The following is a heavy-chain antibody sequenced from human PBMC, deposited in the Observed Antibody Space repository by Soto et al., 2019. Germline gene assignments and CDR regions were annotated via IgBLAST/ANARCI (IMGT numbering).Heavy chain of an antibody. CDR3: ARRGWNYRSYAFDI. J-gene: IGHJ3*02. V-gene: IGHV4-34*01. CDR1: GGSFSGYY. Sequence: QVQLQQWGAGLLKPSETLSLTCAVYGGSFSGYYWSWIRQPPGKGLEWIGEINHSGSTNYNPSLKSRVTISVDTSKNQFSLKLSSVTAADTAVYYCARRGWNYRSYAFDIWVQGTMVTVSS. CDR2: INHSGST. D-gene: IGHD1-7*01.